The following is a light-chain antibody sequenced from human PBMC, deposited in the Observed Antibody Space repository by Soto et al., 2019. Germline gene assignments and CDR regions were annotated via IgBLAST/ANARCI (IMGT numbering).Light chain of an antibody. CDR2: KAS. Sequence: IRMTQSPSTLSASVGDTVTITCRASQYISSWLGWYQQKPGQAPKLLIYKASNLQGGAPSRFSGSGSGTEFTLTINSLQPDDFATYYCQQYFESSETFGQGTKVDIK. CDR1: QYISSW. CDR3: QQYFESSET. J-gene: IGKJ1*01. V-gene: IGKV1-5*03.